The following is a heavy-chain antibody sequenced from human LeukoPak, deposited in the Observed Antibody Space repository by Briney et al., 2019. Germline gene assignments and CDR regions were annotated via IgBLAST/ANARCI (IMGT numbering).Heavy chain of an antibody. D-gene: IGHD3-3*01. Sequence: SVKVSCMASGGTFSSYAISWVRQAPGQGLEWMGRIIPIFGIANYAQKFQGRVTITADKSTSTAYMELSSLRSEDTAVYYCARDSHYDFWSGYYSYYYGMDVWGQGTTVTVSS. V-gene: IGHV1-69*04. CDR1: GGTFSSYA. J-gene: IGHJ6*02. CDR2: IIPIFGIA. CDR3: ARDSHYDFWSGYYSYYYGMDV.